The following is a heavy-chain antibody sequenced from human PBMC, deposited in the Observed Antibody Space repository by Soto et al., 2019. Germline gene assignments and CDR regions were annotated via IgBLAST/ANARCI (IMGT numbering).Heavy chain of an antibody. CDR2: IYHSGST. J-gene: IGHJ4*02. CDR3: ARDRFVSGGQTAYSALL. V-gene: IGHV4-31*03. Sequence: SETLSLTCTVSGGSISSGGFYWSWIRQYPGKGLEWIGYIYHSGSTYYNPSLKSRLSMSIDTSKNQFSLKLSSVTAADTAVYYCARDRFVSGGQTAYSALLWGQGTLVTVSS. D-gene: IGHD3-9*01. CDR1: GGSISSGGFY.